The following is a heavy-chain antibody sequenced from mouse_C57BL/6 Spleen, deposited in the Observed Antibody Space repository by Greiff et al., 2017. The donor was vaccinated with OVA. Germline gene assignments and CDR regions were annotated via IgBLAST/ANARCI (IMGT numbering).Heavy chain of an antibody. CDR2: ISSGGDYI. V-gene: IGHV5-9-1*02. J-gene: IGHJ2*01. D-gene: IGHD1-1*01. Sequence: DVMLVESGEGLVKPGGSLKLSCAASGFTFSSYAMSWVRQTPEKRLEWVAYISSGGDYIYYADTVKGRFTISRDNARNTLYLQMSSLKSEDTAMYYCTRENYYGSGFDYWGQGTTLTVSS. CDR1: GFTFSSYA. CDR3: TRENYYGSGFDY.